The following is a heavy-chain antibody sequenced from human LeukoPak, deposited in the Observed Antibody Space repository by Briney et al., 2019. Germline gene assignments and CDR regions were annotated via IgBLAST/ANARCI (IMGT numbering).Heavy chain of an antibody. J-gene: IGHJ4*02. CDR3: ARSIGGNTHFDY. Sequence: GGSLRLSCAASGFTFSSYSMNWVRQAPGKGLEWVSVIFSGGSTYYADSVKGRFTISRDNSKNTVYLQMNSLRAEDTAVYYCARSIGGNTHFDYWGQGTLVTVSS. D-gene: IGHD4-23*01. CDR1: GFTFSSYS. V-gene: IGHV3-53*01. CDR2: IFSGGST.